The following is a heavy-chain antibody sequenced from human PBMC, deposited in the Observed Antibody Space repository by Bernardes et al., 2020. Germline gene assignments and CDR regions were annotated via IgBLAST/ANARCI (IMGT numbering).Heavy chain of an antibody. J-gene: IGHJ4*02. V-gene: IGHV3-53*01. CDR3: ARDTERDYFDY. D-gene: IGHD1-26*01. CDR1: GFTVSSNY. Sequence: GSLRLSCAASGFTVSSNYMSWVRQAPGKGLEWVSVIYSGGSTYYADSVKGRFTISRDNSKNTLYLQMNSLRAEDTAVYYCARDTERDYFDYWGQGTLVTVSS. CDR2: IYSGGST.